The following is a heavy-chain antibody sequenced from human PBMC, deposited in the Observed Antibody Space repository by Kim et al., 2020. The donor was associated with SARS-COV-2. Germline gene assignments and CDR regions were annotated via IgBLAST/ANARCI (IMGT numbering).Heavy chain of an antibody. V-gene: IGHV3-72*01. D-gene: IGHD3-16*01. Sequence: GGSLRLSCAASGFTFSDHYMDWVRQAPGKGLEWVGRTRNKANSHTTEHAASVKGRFTISRDDSKNSLYLQMNSLKTEDTAVYYCARGPGGVNPIGSHGYLYGMDGWGQGTTVPVSS. J-gene: IGHJ6*01. CDR2: TRNKANSHTT. CDR3: ARGPGGVNPIGSHGYLYGMDG. CDR1: GFTFSDHY.